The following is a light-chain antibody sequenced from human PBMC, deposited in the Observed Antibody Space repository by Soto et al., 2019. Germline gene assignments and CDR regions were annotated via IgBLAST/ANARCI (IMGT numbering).Light chain of an antibody. V-gene: IGKV3-20*01. CDR2: GAS. J-gene: IGKJ3*01. Sequence: EIVLTQSPGTLSLSPGERATLSCRASQSVSSSYLAWYQQKPGQAPRLLIYGASSRATGIPDRFSGSGSGTDFTLTISRLEPEDCAVYYCQQYGNSLLFTCGPGTKVDIK. CDR3: QQYGNSLLFT. CDR1: QSVSSSY.